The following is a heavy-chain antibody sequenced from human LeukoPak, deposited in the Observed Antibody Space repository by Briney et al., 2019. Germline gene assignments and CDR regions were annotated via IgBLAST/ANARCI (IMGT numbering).Heavy chain of an antibody. V-gene: IGHV4-34*12. CDR1: GGSFSGYY. D-gene: IGHD3-9*01. CDR2: IIHSGSP. CDR3: AKRHYEILSGYPS. J-gene: IGHJ4*02. Sequence: SETLSLTCAVYGGSFSGYYWSWIRQPPGKGLEWIGEIIHSGSPNYNPSLKSRVTMSIDTSKNQFSLNLSSVTAADTAVYYCAKRHYEILSGYPSWGQGILVTVSS.